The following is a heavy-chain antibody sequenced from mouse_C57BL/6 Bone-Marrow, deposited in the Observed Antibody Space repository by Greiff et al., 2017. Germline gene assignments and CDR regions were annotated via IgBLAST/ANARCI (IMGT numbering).Heavy chain of an antibody. J-gene: IGHJ2*01. CDR2: FYPGSGSI. V-gene: IGHV1-62-2*01. CDR3: VRHEKYYDCEGYFDY. D-gene: IGHD2-4*01. CDR1: GYIFTEYT. Sequence: QVQLQQSGAELVKPGASVKLSCKASGYIFTEYTIHWVKQRSGQGLEWIGWFYPGSGSIKYNERFKDKATLTADKSSNTVYMELSRLTSEDSAVYFCVRHEKYYDCEGYFDYWGQGTTLTVSS.